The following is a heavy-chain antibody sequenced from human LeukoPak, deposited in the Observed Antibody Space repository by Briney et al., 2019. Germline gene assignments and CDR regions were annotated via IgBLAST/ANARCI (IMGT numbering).Heavy chain of an antibody. J-gene: IGHJ4*02. CDR3: ARVLVPYYDFWSGYYEEDY. CDR2: ISSSSSTI. V-gene: IGHV3-48*01. CDR1: GFTFSSYS. Sequence: GGSLRLSCAASGFTFSSYSMNWVRQAPGKGLEWVSYISSSSSTIYYADSVKGRFTISRDNAKNSLYLQMNSLRAEDTAVYYCARVLVPYYDFWSGYYEEDYWGQGTLVTVSS. D-gene: IGHD3-3*01.